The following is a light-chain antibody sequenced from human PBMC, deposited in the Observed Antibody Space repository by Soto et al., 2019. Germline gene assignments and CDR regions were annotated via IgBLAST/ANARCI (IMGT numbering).Light chain of an antibody. CDR3: EHDNSFPLT. V-gene: IGKV1-12*01. Sequence: DIQMTQSPSSVSASVGDRVSITCRASQGISNWLAWYQQKPGRAPKLLIYTGSSLQGSVPSRFSGTGSWTDFTLNISSLQPADVATDYCEHDNSFPLTFGGGTKVEIK. J-gene: IGKJ4*01. CDR2: TGS. CDR1: QGISNW.